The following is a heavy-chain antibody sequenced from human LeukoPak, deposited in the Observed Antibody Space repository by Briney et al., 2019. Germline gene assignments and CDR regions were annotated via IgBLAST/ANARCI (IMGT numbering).Heavy chain of an antibody. CDR2: IYYSGST. CDR1: GGSIISSSYY. CDR3: ARHTGRNWSFGN. D-gene: IGHD1-1*01. J-gene: IGHJ4*02. Sequence: SETLSLTCSLSGGSIISSSYYWGWIRQPPGKGLEWIGRIYYSGSTYYNPSLNGRLTISVDTSKNQFSLKLTSVIAADTAVYYCARHTGRNWSFGNCGQGILVTVSS. V-gene: IGHV4-39*01.